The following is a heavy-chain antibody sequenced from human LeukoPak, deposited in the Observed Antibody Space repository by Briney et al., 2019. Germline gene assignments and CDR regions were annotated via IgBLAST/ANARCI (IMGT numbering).Heavy chain of an antibody. CDR2: IYTSGST. CDR3: ATSMVRGVIARSFDY. J-gene: IGHJ4*02. Sequence: SETLSLTCTVSGGSISSYYWSWIRQPAGKGLEWIGRIYTSGSTNYNPSLKSRVTISVDTSKNQFSLKLSSVTAADTAVYYCATSMVRGVIARSFDYWGQGTLVTVSS. CDR1: GGSISSYY. V-gene: IGHV4-4*07. D-gene: IGHD3-10*01.